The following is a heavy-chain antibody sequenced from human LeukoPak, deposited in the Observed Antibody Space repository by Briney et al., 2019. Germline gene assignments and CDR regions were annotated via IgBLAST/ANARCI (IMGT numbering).Heavy chain of an antibody. CDR3: ARDATVTYFDY. CDR2: IWYDGSNK. Sequence: PGGSLRLSCAASGFTFSSYGMHCVRQAPGKGLEWVAVIWYDGSNKYYADSVKGRFTISRDNAKNSLYLQMNSLRAEDTAVYYCARDATVTYFDYWGQGTLVTVSS. J-gene: IGHJ4*02. D-gene: IGHD4-17*01. CDR1: GFTFSSYG. V-gene: IGHV3-33*01.